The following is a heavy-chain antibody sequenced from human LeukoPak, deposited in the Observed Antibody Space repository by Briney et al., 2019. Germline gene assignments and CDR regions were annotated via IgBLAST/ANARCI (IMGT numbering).Heavy chain of an antibody. J-gene: IGHJ4*02. CDR2: ISGLEDTT. Sequence: GGSLRLSCAASGFIFGDYYMSWIRQAPGKGLEWVSYISGLEDTTDYADSVKGRFTISRENAKNSLYLEMNSLRAEDTAIYYCSRDMGGSSDHWGQGTLVIASS. CDR3: SRDMGGSSDH. V-gene: IGHV3-11*01. CDR1: GFIFGDYY. D-gene: IGHD3-16*01.